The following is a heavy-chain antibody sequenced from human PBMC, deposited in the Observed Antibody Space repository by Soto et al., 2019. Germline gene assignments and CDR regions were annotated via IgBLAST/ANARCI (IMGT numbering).Heavy chain of an antibody. V-gene: IGHV1-18*01. CDR1: GYTFTNYG. Sequence: QVQLVQSGGEVKKPGASVKVSCKASGYTFTNYGISWVRQAPGQGLEWMGWINVYNGNTKYAQKVQGRVTTTTDTSTSTAYMELRSLRSDDTAVYYCARGVGSGSYYTQYNWFDPWGQGTLVTVYS. CDR2: INVYNGNT. D-gene: IGHD3-10*01. CDR3: ARGVGSGSYYTQYNWFDP. J-gene: IGHJ5*02.